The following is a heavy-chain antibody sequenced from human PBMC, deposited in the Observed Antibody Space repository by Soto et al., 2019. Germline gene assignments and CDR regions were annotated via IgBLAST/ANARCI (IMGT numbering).Heavy chain of an antibody. CDR1: GGSLSSGNYF. V-gene: IGHV4-31*03. Sequence: PSETLSLTCTVSGGSLSSGNYFWNWIRQHPGKGLEWIGYISYSGSTYYNPSLKSRLSMSVDTSKNQFSLKLSSVTAADTAVYYCARMSSSSWSNLFDPWGPGSLVIVSS. J-gene: IGHJ5*02. D-gene: IGHD6-13*01. CDR2: ISYSGST. CDR3: ARMSSSSWSNLFDP.